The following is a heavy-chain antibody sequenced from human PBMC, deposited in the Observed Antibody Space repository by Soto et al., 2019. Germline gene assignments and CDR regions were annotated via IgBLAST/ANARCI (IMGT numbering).Heavy chain of an antibody. Sequence: QVQLQQWGAGLLKPSEILSLSCAVYDGSFSGYYWSWIRQPPGKGLEWIGEINHSGSTNYNPSLKSRVTISVDTSKNQFSLKLSSVTAADTAVYYCARGTGIFWNRSSDYWGQGTLVTVSS. CDR3: ARGTGIFWNRSSDY. V-gene: IGHV4-34*01. D-gene: IGHD2-8*02. CDR2: INHSGST. J-gene: IGHJ4*02. CDR1: DGSFSGYY.